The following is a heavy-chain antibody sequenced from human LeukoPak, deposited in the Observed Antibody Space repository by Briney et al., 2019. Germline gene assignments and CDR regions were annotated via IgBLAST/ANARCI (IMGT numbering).Heavy chain of an antibody. CDR1: GGSFSGYY. CDR3: ARALNYYDSSGYDYYAMDV. D-gene: IGHD3-22*01. CDR2: INHSGST. J-gene: IGHJ6*02. V-gene: IGHV4-34*01. Sequence: SETLSLTCAVYGGSFSGYYWSWIRQPPGKGLEWIGEINHSGSTNYNPSLKSRVTISVDTSKNQFSLKLSSVTAADTAVYYCARALNYYDSSGYDYYAMDVWGQGTTVTVSS.